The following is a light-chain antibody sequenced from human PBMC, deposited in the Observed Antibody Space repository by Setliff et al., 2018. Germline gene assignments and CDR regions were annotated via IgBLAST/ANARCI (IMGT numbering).Light chain of an antibody. CDR3: ATWDFSLRGVV. V-gene: IGLV1-51*01. Sequence: GRDSNIGSSYVSWYQQVPGTAPKIIIYDNDKRPSGIPDRFSGSKSGASGTLGITGLQTGDEAEYYCATWDFSLRGVVFGGGTQLTVL. CDR1: DSNIGSSY. CDR2: DND. J-gene: IGLJ2*01.